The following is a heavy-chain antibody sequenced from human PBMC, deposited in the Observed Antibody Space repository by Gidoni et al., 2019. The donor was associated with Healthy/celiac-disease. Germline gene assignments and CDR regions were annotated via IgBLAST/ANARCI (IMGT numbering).Heavy chain of an antibody. CDR3: ARETYYDILTGYCSAFDI. CDR1: GFTFSSYW. Sequence: EVQLVESGGGLVQPGGSLRLSCAASGFTFSSYWMSWVRQAPGKGLEWVANIKQDGSEKYYVDSVKGRFTISRDNAKNSLYLQMNSLRAEDTAVYYCARETYYDILTGYCSAFDIWGQGTMVTVSS. V-gene: IGHV3-7*01. D-gene: IGHD3-9*01. CDR2: IKQDGSEK. J-gene: IGHJ3*02.